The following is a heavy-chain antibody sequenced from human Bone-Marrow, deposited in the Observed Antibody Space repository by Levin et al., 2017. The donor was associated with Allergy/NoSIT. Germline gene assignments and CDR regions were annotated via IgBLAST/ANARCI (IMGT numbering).Heavy chain of an antibody. V-gene: IGHV3-30*18. CDR2: ISYDGSNK. D-gene: IGHD6-19*01. CDR1: GFTFSSYG. Sequence: LGESLKISCAASGFTFSSYGMHWVRQAPGKGLEWVAVISYDGSNKYYADSVKGRFTISRDNSKNTLYLQMNSLRAEDTAVYYCAKFTVAGAYYFDYWGQGTLVTVSS. CDR3: AKFTVAGAYYFDY. J-gene: IGHJ4*02.